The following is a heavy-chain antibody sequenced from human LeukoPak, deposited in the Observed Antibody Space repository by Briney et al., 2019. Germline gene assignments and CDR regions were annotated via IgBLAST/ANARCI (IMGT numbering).Heavy chain of an antibody. CDR2: IYYSGST. CDR3: ARDVTDSLGNWFDP. V-gene: IGHV4-30-4*08. D-gene: IGHD2/OR15-2a*01. Sequence: SETLSLTCTVSGGSISSGDYYWSWIRQPPGKGLEWIGYIYYSGSTYYNPSLKSRVTISVDTSKNQFSLKLSSVTAADTAVYYCARDVTDSLGNWFDPWGQGTLVTVSS. J-gene: IGHJ5*02. CDR1: GGSISSGDYY.